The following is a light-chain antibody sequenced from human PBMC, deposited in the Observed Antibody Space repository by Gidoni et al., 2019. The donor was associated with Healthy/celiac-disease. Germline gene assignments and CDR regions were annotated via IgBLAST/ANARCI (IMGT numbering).Light chain of an antibody. Sequence: DIQMTQSPSSLSASVGDRVTITCRASQSISSYLNWYQQKPGKAPKLLIYDASSLQSGVPSRFSGSGSGTDFTLTISSLQPEDFATYYCQQSYSTPSTFXPXTKVDIK. CDR2: DAS. V-gene: IGKV1-39*01. CDR3: QQSYSTPST. CDR1: QSISSY. J-gene: IGKJ3*01.